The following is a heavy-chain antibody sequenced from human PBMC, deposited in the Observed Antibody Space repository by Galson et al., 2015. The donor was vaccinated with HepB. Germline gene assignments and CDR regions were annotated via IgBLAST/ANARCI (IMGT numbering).Heavy chain of an antibody. Sequence: SVKVSCKASGYTFTGYYMHWVRQAPGQGLEWMGWINPNSGGTNYAQKFQGRVTMTRDTSISTAYMELSRLRSDDTAVYYCARDGGYCSSTSCFGVAFDIWGQGTMVTVSS. J-gene: IGHJ3*02. CDR3: ARDGGYCSSTSCFGVAFDI. V-gene: IGHV1-2*02. CDR1: GYTFTGYY. CDR2: INPNSGGT. D-gene: IGHD2-2*01.